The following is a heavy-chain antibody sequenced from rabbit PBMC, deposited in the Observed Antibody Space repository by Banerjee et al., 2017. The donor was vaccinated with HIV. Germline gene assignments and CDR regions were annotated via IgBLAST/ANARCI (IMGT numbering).Heavy chain of an antibody. CDR2: INTISGDT. CDR3: ARGGFTDYHF. Sequence: QEQLEESGGDLVKPEGSLTLTCTASGFSFNNRYVMCWVRQAPGKGLEWIACINTISGDTVYATWAKGRFTISKASWTTVTLQMTSLTAADTASYFCARGGFTDYHFWGQGTLVTVS. J-gene: IGHJ3*01. V-gene: IGHV1S45*01. CDR1: GFSFNNRYV. D-gene: IGHD1-1*01.